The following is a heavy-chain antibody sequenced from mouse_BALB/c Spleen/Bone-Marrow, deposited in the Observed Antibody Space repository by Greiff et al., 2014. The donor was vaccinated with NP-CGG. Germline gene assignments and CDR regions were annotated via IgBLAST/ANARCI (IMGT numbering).Heavy chain of an antibody. CDR1: GFNIKDTY. J-gene: IGHJ1*01. Sequence: EVQLQQSGAELVKPGASVKLSCTASGFNIKDTYMHWVKQRPEQGLEWIGRIDPANGNTKYDPKFQGKATITADTSSNTAYLQLSSLTSEDTAVYYCATMITDWYFDVWGAGTTVTVS. D-gene: IGHD2-4*01. V-gene: IGHV14-3*02. CDR3: ATMITDWYFDV. CDR2: IDPANGNT.